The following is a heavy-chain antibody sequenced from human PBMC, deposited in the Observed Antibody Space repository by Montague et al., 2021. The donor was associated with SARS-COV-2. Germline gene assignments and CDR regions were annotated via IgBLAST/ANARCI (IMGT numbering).Heavy chain of an antibody. CDR3: ASYCLVASRAPFSVDY. V-gene: IGHV4-31*03. D-gene: IGHD5-12*01. CDR1: GGSISSGGYY. J-gene: IGHJ4*02. Sequence: TLSLTCTVSGGSISSGGYYWSWIRQHPGKGLEWIGYIYYSGSTYYNPSPKSRVTISVDTSKNQFSLKLSSVTAADTAVYYCASYCLVASRAPFSVDYWGQGTLVTVSS. CDR2: IYYSGST.